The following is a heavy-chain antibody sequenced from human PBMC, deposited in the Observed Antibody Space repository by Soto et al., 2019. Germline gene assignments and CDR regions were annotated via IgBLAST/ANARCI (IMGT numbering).Heavy chain of an antibody. CDR1: GYTFTSYA. Sequence: ASVKVSCKASGYTFTSYAMHWVRQAPGQRLEWMGWINAGNGNTKYSQKFQGRVIITRDTSASTAYMELSSLRSEDTAVYYCARDSLDCSSTSCYAEVYYYYGMDVWGQGTTVTVSS. V-gene: IGHV1-3*01. J-gene: IGHJ6*02. CDR2: INAGNGNT. CDR3: ARDSLDCSSTSCYAEVYYYYGMDV. D-gene: IGHD2-2*01.